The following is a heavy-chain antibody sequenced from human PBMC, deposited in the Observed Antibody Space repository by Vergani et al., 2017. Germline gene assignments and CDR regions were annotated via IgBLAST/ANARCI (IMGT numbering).Heavy chain of an antibody. Sequence: EVQLLESGGGLVQPGGSLRLSCVASGFTFSTYAMSWVRQAPGKGLEWVSGISGSGGSTDYTDSVKGRFTISRDISKNRLYLQMNSLRAEDTAVYYCAKDHCGYDYWYFDYWGQGTLVTVSS. J-gene: IGHJ4*02. CDR3: AKDHCGYDYWYFDY. V-gene: IGHV3-23*01. CDR1: GFTFSTYA. CDR2: ISGSGGST. D-gene: IGHD5-12*01.